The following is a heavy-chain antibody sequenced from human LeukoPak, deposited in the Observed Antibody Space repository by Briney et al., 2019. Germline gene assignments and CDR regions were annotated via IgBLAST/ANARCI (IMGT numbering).Heavy chain of an antibody. V-gene: IGHV3-30-3*01. CDR3: ARDDIAADGKAFDC. J-gene: IGHJ4*02. CDR2: ISYDGSGK. D-gene: IGHD6-13*01. CDR1: GFTYSSHA. Sequence: SGGSLRLSCAASGFTYSSHAMYWIRQAPGKGLVWVAAISYDGSGKHYADSVKGRFTISRDNSKNTLYLQMNSLRAEDTAVYYCARDDIAADGKAFDCWGQGTLVTVSS.